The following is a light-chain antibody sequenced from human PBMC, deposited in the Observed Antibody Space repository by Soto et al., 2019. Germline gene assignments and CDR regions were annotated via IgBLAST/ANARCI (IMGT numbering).Light chain of an antibody. V-gene: IGKV3-15*01. CDR1: QSVRNN. CDR3: QQYNNWPLT. Sequence: EIVMTQSPATLSVFPGERAKFSCRASQSVRNNLAWFQQKPGRAPRLLIYGASTRATSIPARFSGSGSGTELTLTISRLQSEDFAVYYCQQYNNWPLTFGGGSKVEIK. CDR2: GAS. J-gene: IGKJ4*01.